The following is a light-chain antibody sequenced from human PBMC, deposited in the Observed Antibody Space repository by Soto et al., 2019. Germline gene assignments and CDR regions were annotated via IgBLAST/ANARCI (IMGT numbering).Light chain of an antibody. Sequence: QSALTQPASVSGSPGQSITISCTGTSSDVGGYNHVSWYQQHPGKSPKLMIYEVSNRPSGVSNRFSGSRSGNTASLTISGLQAEDEAYYYCSAYTASKRLVFGGGTKLTVL. CDR2: EVS. J-gene: IGLJ3*02. CDR3: SAYTASKRLV. V-gene: IGLV2-14*01. CDR1: SSDVGGYNH.